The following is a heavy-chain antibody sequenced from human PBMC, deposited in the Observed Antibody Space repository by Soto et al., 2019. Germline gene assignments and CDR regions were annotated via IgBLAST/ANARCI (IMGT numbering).Heavy chain of an antibody. Sequence: QVQLVQSGAELKKPGSSVKVSCEASGGTFNSHTIIAWVRQAPGQGPEWMGRIIPTLDIVDYAQKFQDRVTITADGPTNTAFMELRSLVSEDTAVYYCARDERGYNYVSDYGLDVWGQGTMVTVS. CDR2: IIPTLDIV. J-gene: IGHJ6*02. CDR3: ARDERGYNYVSDYGLDV. CDR1: GGTFNSHT. V-gene: IGHV1-69*08. D-gene: IGHD5-18*01.